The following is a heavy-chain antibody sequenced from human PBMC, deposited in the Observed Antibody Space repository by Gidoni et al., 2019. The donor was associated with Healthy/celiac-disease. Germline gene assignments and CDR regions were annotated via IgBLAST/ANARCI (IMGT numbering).Heavy chain of an antibody. V-gene: IGHV4-59*01. J-gene: IGHJ6*02. Sequence: QVQLQESGPGLVKPSETLSLTCTVSGCSIRSYYWSWIRQPPGKGLEWIGYIYYSGSTNYNPSLKSRVTISVDTSKNQFSLKLSSVTAADTAVYYCARGAVAGDYYYGMDVWGQGTTVTVSS. D-gene: IGHD6-19*01. CDR3: ARGAVAGDYYYGMDV. CDR2: IYYSGST. CDR1: GCSIRSYY.